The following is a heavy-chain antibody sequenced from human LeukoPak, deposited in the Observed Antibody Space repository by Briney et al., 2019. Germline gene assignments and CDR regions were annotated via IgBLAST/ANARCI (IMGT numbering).Heavy chain of an antibody. CDR1: GFTFDDYA. J-gene: IGHJ4*02. Sequence: PGGSLRLSCAASGFTFDDYAMHWVRQAPGKGLEWVSGISWNSGTIGYADSVKGRFTVSRDNAKNSLYLQMNSLRAEDTALYYCAKDRVYDSSGYSYFDSWGQGTLVSVSS. CDR3: AKDRVYDSSGYSYFDS. CDR2: ISWNSGTI. V-gene: IGHV3-9*01. D-gene: IGHD3-22*01.